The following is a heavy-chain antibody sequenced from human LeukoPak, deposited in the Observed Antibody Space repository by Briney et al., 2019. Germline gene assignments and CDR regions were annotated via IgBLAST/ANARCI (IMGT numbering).Heavy chain of an antibody. CDR1: GGSINSSYYY. V-gene: IGHV4-39*01. CDR3: ARHYSSSWYSAFHI. J-gene: IGHJ3*02. Sequence: SETLSLTCTVSGGSINSSYYYWGRIRQPPGKGLEWIGSIYYSGSTYYNPSLKSRVTISVDTSNNQFSLKLTSVTAADTAVYCCARHYSSSWYSAFHIWGQGTMVTVSS. CDR2: IYYSGST. D-gene: IGHD6-13*01.